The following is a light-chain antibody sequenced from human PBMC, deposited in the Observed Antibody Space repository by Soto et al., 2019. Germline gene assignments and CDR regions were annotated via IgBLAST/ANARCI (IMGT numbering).Light chain of an antibody. CDR3: QHYGNSPRT. CDR2: ASS. Sequence: EIVLTQSPGTLSLSPGERATLSCRASQTISTSFFAWYQQKPGQAPRLLLYASSRRATGIPDRFSGSGSGTDFTLTISRLEPEDFAVYYCQHYGNSPRTFGQGTKVEIK. J-gene: IGKJ1*01. CDR1: QTISTSF. V-gene: IGKV3-20*01.